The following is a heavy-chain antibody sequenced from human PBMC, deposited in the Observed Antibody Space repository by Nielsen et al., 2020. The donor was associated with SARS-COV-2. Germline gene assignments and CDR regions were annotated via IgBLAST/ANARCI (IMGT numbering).Heavy chain of an antibody. J-gene: IGHJ6*02. CDR1: GFTFSSYG. Sequence: GESLKISCAASGFTFSSYGMHWVRQAPGKGLEWVAVISYDGSNKYYADSVKGRFTISRDNSKNTLYLQMNSLRAEDTAVYYCATLISSSWYSFVSYYYGMDVWGQGTTVTVSS. D-gene: IGHD6-13*01. CDR2: ISYDGSNK. V-gene: IGHV3-30*03. CDR3: ATLISSSWYSFVSYYYGMDV.